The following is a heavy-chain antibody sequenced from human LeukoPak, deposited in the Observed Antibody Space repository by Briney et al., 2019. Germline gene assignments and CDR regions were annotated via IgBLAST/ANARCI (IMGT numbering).Heavy chain of an antibody. J-gene: IGHJ5*02. V-gene: IGHV1-69*05. CDR2: IIPIFGTA. CDR1: GGTFSSYA. D-gene: IGHD3-3*01. CDR3: AYDFWSGYYTGYNWFDP. Sequence: SVKVSCKASGGTFSSYAISWARQAPGQGLEWMGRIIPIFGTANYAQKFQGRVTITTDESTSTAYMELSSLRSEDTAVYYCAYDFWSGYYTGYNWFDPWGQGTLVTVSS.